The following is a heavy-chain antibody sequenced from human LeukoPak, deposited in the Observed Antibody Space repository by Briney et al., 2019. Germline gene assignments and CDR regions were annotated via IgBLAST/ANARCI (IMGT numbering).Heavy chain of an antibody. J-gene: IGHJ4*02. Sequence: ASVKASCKASGYTFTRYYMHWVRQAPGQRLRWRGIINPSGGRTSYAQKFQGRGTMTRDTSTRTVYMELSSLRSEDTGVYYCARGGGGYDLDYWGQGTLVTVSS. CDR2: INPSGGRT. D-gene: IGHD5-12*01. CDR3: ARGGGGYDLDY. V-gene: IGHV1-46*01. CDR1: GYTFTRYY.